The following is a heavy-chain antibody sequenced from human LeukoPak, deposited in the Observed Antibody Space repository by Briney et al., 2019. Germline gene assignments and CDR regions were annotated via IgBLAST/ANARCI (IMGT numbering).Heavy chain of an antibody. CDR2: IRYDGSNK. Sequence: PGGSLRLSCAASGFTFSNYGMHWVRQAPGKGLEWVAFIRYDGSNKYYADSVKGRFTISRDNSKNTLYLHMNSLRAEDTAVYYCARGHTAVTRHFDFWGQGTLVTVSS. J-gene: IGHJ4*02. V-gene: IGHV3-30*02. D-gene: IGHD4-17*01. CDR3: ARGHTAVTRHFDF. CDR1: GFTFSNYG.